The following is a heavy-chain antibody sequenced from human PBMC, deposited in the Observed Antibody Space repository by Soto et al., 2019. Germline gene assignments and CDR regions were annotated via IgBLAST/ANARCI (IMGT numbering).Heavy chain of an antibody. CDR3: ARDGIITMVRGVISYYYYGTDV. Sequence: ASVKVSCTASGYTFTSYGISWVRQAPGQGLEWMGWISAYNGNTNYAQKLQGRVTMTTDTSTSTAYMELRSLRSDDTAVYYCARDGIITMVRGVISYYYYGTDVWGQGTTVTVS. CDR2: ISAYNGNT. D-gene: IGHD3-10*01. CDR1: GYTFTSYG. V-gene: IGHV1-18*01. J-gene: IGHJ6*02.